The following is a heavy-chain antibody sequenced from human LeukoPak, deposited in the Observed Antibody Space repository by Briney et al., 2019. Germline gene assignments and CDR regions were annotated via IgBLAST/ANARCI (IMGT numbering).Heavy chain of an antibody. Sequence: GRSLSLSCAASGFTFSNYCMHGVRQAPGRGLGWVSRINTDGSRTNYADSVKGRFTYSRDSAKNTLHRHMQRLRAADTAVYYCSRGDYYDFWSGHLDEWGRGTRVTVSS. CDR3: SRGDYYDFWSGHLDE. CDR2: INTDGSRT. CDR1: GFTFSNYC. D-gene: IGHD3-3*01. J-gene: IGHJ4*02. V-gene: IGHV3-74*01.